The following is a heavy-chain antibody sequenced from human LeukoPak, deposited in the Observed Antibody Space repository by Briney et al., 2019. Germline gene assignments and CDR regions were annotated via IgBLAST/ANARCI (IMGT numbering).Heavy chain of an antibody. CDR3: EGGCTNGVCLDAFDI. CDR1: GDSISSGRNY. CDR2: INHSGST. D-gene: IGHD2-8*01. V-gene: IGHV4-39*07. Sequence: SETLSLTCSVSGDSISSGRNYWGWIRQPPGKGLEWIGEINHSGSTNYNPSLKSRVTISVDTSKNQFSLKLSSVTAADTAVYYCEGGCTNGVCLDAFDIWGQGTMVTVSS. J-gene: IGHJ3*02.